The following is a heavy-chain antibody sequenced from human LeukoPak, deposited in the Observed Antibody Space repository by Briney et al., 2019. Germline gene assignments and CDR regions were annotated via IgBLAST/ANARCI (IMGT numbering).Heavy chain of an antibody. V-gene: IGHV4-39*01. CDR2: IYYSGST. D-gene: IGHD3-9*01. J-gene: IGHJ4*02. CDR3: AWPQGYFDWSIDY. Sequence: PSETLSLTCTVSGGSISSSSYYWGWIRQPPGKGLEWIGSIYYSGSTYYNPSLKSRVTISVDTSMNQFSLKLSSVTAADTAVYYCAWPQGYFDWSIDYWGQGTLVTVSS. CDR1: GGSISSSSYY.